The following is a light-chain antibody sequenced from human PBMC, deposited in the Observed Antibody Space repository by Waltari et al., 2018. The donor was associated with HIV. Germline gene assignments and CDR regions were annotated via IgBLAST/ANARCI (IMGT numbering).Light chain of an antibody. CDR1: QSVSGSY. CDR3: QQYGSSPRT. Sequence: ELVLTQSPGTLSLSPGERATLSCRASQSVSGSYLAWYQQKPGQAPRLRIHGASSRAPGIPDRFSGSGSGTDFTLTISRLEPEDFAVYYCQQYGSSPRTFGQGTKVEIK. J-gene: IGKJ1*01. V-gene: IGKV3-20*01. CDR2: GAS.